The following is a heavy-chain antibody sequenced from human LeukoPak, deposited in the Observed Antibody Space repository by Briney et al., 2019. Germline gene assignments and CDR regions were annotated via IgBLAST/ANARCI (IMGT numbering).Heavy chain of an antibody. V-gene: IGHV3-53*01. D-gene: IGHD6-13*01. CDR3: TTVLSSNRYNLCDY. Sequence: GGSLRLSCAASGFTVSDTYMSWVRQAAGKGWEWVSTIFDAGRTTYGDSVKGRFTVSRDNAKNTLYLQMNSLGAEDTAVYYCTTVLSSNRYNLCDYWGQGTLVTVSS. CDR2: IFDAGRT. J-gene: IGHJ4*02. CDR1: GFTVSDTY.